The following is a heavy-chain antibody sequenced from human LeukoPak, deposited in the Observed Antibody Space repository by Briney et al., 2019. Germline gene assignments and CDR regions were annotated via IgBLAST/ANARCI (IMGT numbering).Heavy chain of an antibody. V-gene: IGHV3-13*01. D-gene: IGHD5-24*01. Sequence: GGSLRLSCAASGFTLTNYAMHWVRQRAGEGLEWVSALGTAGDTFYPGSVKGRFTISRDNAKKPLFLQMNSLRAEDTAIYYCARQNTPHGNFAYWGQGPLVTVSS. CDR1: GFTLTNYA. J-gene: IGHJ4*02. CDR2: LGTAGDT. CDR3: ARQNTPHGNFAY.